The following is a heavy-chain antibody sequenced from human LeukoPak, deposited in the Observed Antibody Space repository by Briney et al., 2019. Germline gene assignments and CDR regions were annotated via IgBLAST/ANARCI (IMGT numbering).Heavy chain of an antibody. CDR1: GFTFSSYG. J-gene: IGHJ5*02. D-gene: IGHD1-26*01. CDR2: IWYDGSNK. V-gene: IGHV3-33*06. Sequence: GGSLRLSCAASGFTFSSYGMHWVRQAPGKGLEWVAVIWYDGSNKYYADSVKGRFTISRDNSKNTLYLQMNSLRAEDTAVYYCAKVGGSQRYWAWFDPWGQGTLVTVSS. CDR3: AKVGGSQRYWAWFDP.